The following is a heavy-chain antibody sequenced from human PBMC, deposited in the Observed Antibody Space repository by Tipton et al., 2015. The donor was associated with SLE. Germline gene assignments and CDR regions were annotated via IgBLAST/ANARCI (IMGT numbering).Heavy chain of an antibody. CDR2: IYYSGST. Sequence: TLSLTCTVSGGSISSSSYYWGWIRQPPGKGLEWIGSIYYSGSTYYNPSLKSRVTISVDTSKNQFSLKLSSVTAADTAVYYCARDPIGSQWLVESYFDYWGHGTLVTVSS. J-gene: IGHJ4*01. CDR3: ARDPIGSQWLVESYFDY. V-gene: IGHV4-39*07. CDR1: GGSISSSSYY. D-gene: IGHD6-19*01.